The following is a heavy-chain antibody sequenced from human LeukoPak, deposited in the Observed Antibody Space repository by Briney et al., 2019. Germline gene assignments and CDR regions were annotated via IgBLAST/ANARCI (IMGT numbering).Heavy chain of an antibody. D-gene: IGHD3-22*01. Sequence: SETLSLTCTVSGGSISSSSYYWGWIRQPPGKGLEWIGSIYYSGSTYYNPSLKSRVTISVDTSKNQFSLKLSSVTAADTAVYYCARRSGPYYDSSGYLDYWGQGTLVTVSS. V-gene: IGHV4-39*01. J-gene: IGHJ4*02. CDR2: IYYSGST. CDR1: GGSISSSSYY. CDR3: ARRSGPYYDSSGYLDY.